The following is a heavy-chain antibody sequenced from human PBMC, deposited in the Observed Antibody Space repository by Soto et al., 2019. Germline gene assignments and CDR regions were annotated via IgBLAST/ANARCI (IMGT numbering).Heavy chain of an antibody. D-gene: IGHD3-22*01. Sequence: QVQLVQSGAEMKKPGASVKVSCKGSGYTFNSYDLSWVRQAPGQGLEWMGLIGAYTGDTKYAQKFQDRVTMTTDTSTNTAYMELRSLRSDDTAVYFCARDDRFYGTDVWGRGTTVIVSS. CDR3: ARDDRFYGTDV. CDR2: IGAYTGDT. V-gene: IGHV1-18*01. J-gene: IGHJ6*02. CDR1: GYTFNSYD.